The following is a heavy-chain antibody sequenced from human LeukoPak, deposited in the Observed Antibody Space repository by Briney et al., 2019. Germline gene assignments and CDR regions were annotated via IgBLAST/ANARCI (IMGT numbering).Heavy chain of an antibody. J-gene: IGHJ4*02. V-gene: IGHV7-4-1*02. CDR2: INTNTGNP. D-gene: IGHD6-19*01. CDR3: ATDLKKGDSGCFDY. CDR1: GYTFTSSA. Sequence: ASVKVSCKASGYTFTSSALNWVRQAPGQGLEWMGWINTNTGNPTYAQGFTGRFVFSLDTSVSTAYLHIISLEAEDTAIYYCATDLKKGDSGCFDYWGQGTLVTVSS.